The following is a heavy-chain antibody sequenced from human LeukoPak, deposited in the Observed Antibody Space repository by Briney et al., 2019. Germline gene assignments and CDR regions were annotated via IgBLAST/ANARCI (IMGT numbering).Heavy chain of an antibody. CDR3: ARGGIAAATFSY. CDR2: IYYSGST. V-gene: IGHV4-59*12. J-gene: IGHJ4*02. CDR1: GGSISSYY. Sequence: SETLSLTCTVSGGSISSYYWSWIRQPPGKGLEWIGYIYYSGSTNYNPSLKSRVTISVDTSKNQFSLKLCSVTAADTAVYYCARGGIAAATFSYWGQGTLVTVSS. D-gene: IGHD6-13*01.